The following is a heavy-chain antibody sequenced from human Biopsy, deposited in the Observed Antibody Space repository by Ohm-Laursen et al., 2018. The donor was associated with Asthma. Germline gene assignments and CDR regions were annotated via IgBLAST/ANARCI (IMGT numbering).Heavy chain of an antibody. Sequence: SSVKVSCKASGDSFSNYAISWVRQAPGQGLEWMGGLIPVLGTPDHAQMFEGRVTITADESTSIAYMELNSLSSEDTAVYYCARGYSGSDRIVYYYSGLEVWGQGTTVTVSS. CDR3: ARGYSGSDRIVYYYSGLEV. D-gene: IGHD5-12*01. CDR2: LIPVLGTP. V-gene: IGHV1-69*01. CDR1: GDSFSNYA. J-gene: IGHJ6*02.